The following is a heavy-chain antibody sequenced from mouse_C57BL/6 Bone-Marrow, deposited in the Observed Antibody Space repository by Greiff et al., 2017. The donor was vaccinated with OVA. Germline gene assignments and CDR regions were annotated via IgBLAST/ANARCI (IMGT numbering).Heavy chain of an antibody. CDR2: IYPGDGDT. V-gene: IGHV1-82*01. D-gene: IGHD2-14*01. J-gene: IGHJ1*03. CDR3: ARRGTRDFDV. CDR1: GYAFSSSW. Sequence: QVQLKESGPELVKPGASVKISCKASGYAFSSSWMNWVKQRPGKGLEWIGRIYPGDGDTNYNGKFKGKATLTADKSSSTAYMQLSSLTSEDSAVYFCARRGTRDFDVWGTGTTVTVSS.